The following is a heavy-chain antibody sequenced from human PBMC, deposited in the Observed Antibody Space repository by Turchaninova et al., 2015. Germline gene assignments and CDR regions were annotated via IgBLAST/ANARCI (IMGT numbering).Heavy chain of an antibody. CDR1: GYTFTSYD. Sequence: QVQLVQSGAEVKKPGASVKVSCKASGYTFTSYDINWGRQAPGQGLEWMGWMNHNSGNTRHATKSXXRLXXXRNXXIRTXYMELXXLRXGXTAVYDCXXXRGYDSCGYXGAFXXWGQXTMVTXSS. J-gene: IGHJ3*02. D-gene: IGHD3-22*01. CDR2: MNHNSGNT. V-gene: IGHV1-8*02. CDR3: XXXRGYDSCGYXGAFXX.